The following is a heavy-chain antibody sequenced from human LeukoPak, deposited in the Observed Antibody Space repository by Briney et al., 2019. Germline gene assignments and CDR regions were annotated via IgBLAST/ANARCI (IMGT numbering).Heavy chain of an antibody. Sequence: GGSLRLSCAASGFTFSSYAMSWVRQAPGKGLEWVSAISCSGGSTYYADSVKGRFTISRDNSKNTLYLQMNSLRAEDTAVYYCAKDYYGSGSYYNVIGYWGQGTLVTVSS. CDR1: GFTFSSYA. J-gene: IGHJ4*02. V-gene: IGHV3-23*01. CDR3: AKDYYGSGSYYNVIGY. D-gene: IGHD3-10*01. CDR2: ISCSGGST.